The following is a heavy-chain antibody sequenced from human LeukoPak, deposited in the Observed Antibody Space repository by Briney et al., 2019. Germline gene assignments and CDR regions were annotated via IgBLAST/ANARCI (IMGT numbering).Heavy chain of an antibody. CDR3: ARDLNWETY. D-gene: IGHD7-27*01. J-gene: IGHJ4*02. CDR2: IKTDGSQI. CDR1: GFTFSSYE. V-gene: IGHV3-7*01. Sequence: GGSLRLSCAVSGFTFSSYEMNWVRQAPGKGLEWVANIKTDGSQIYYVDSVKGRFTISRDNAKNSLYLQMNSLRAEDTAVYYCARDLNWETYWGQGTLVSVSS.